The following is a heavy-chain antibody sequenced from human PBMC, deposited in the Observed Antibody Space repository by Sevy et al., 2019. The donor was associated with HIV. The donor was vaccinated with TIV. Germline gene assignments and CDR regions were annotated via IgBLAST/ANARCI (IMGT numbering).Heavy chain of an antibody. J-gene: IGHJ4*02. D-gene: IGHD4-17*01. CDR2: ISSSGSRI. V-gene: IGHV3-48*03. Sequence: GGSLRLSCAASGFSFSNYEMNWVRQAPGKGLEWISYISSSGSRIYYADSVRGRFIISRDNAKNSLYLQMSSLRAEDMAVYYCARDLPPSATTVAHFDFWGQGTLVTVSS. CDR1: GFSFSNYE. CDR3: ARDLPPSATTVAHFDF.